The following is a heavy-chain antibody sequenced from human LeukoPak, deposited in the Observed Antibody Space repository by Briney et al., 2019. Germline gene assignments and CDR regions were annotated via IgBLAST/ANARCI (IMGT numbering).Heavy chain of an antibody. D-gene: IGHD3-10*01. CDR3: AYGGYFDY. CDR1: GFTFSSYG. Sequence: TGGSLRLSCAASGFTFSSYGMHWVRQAPGKGLEWVAFIRYDGSNKYYADSVKGRFTISRDNSKNTLYLQMNSLKTEDTAVYYCAYGGYFDYWGQGTLVTVSS. V-gene: IGHV3-30*02. CDR2: IRYDGSNK. J-gene: IGHJ4*02.